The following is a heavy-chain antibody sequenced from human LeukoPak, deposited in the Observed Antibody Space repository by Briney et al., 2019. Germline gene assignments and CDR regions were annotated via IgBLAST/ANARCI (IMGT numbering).Heavy chain of an antibody. D-gene: IGHD2-15*01. CDR1: GFIFSSYW. CDR3: ARARAPVVVAAMDV. V-gene: IGHV3-74*01. Sequence: GSLRLSCAASGFIFSSYWMAWVRQAPGKGLVWVSRINSDGSSTSYADSVKGRFTISRDNAKNTLYLQMNSLRAEDTAVYYCARARAPVVVAAMDVWGKGTTVTVSS. CDR2: INSDGSST. J-gene: IGHJ6*04.